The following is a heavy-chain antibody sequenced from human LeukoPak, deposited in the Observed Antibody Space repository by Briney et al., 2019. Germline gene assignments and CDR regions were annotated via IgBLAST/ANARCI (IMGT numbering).Heavy chain of an antibody. D-gene: IGHD2-21*02. CDR3: AKGRVVVTAGYFQH. CDR2: ISGRGGST. V-gene: IGHV3-23*01. CDR1: GLTFSSFA. Sequence: GESLRLSCAASGLTFSSFAMSWVRPAPGKGLEWDSAISGRGGSTYYADSVKGRFTISRDNSKNTLYLQMNSLRAEDTAVYYCAKGRVVVTAGYFQHWGQGTLVTVSS. J-gene: IGHJ1*01.